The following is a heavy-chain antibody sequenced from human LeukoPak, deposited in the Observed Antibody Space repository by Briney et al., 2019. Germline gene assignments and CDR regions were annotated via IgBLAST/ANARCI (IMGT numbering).Heavy chain of an antibody. CDR2: IHFTGST. D-gene: IGHD6-19*01. CDR3: ARLGIGVAGKNGGAQYWYFDV. CDR1: GGSISSSSYY. V-gene: IGHV4-39*01. Sequence: PSETLSLTCTVSGGSISSSSYYWGWIRQPPGKGLEWIGTIHFTGSTSYNPSLNSRVTISVDTSNNQFSLNLSSVTAADTAVYYCARLGIGVAGKNGGAQYWYFDVWGRGTLVTVSS. J-gene: IGHJ2*01.